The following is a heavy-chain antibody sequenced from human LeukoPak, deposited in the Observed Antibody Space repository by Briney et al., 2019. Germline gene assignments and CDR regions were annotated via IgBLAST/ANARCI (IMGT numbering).Heavy chain of an antibody. CDR2: IYTSGST. CDR1: GGSISSGSYY. Sequence: SETLSLTCTVSGGSISSGSYYWSWIRQPAGKGLEWIGRIYTSGSTNYNPSLKSRVTISVDTSKNQFSLKLSSVTAADTAVYYCARDIYSSGWWGDALDIWGQGTMVTVSS. V-gene: IGHV4-61*02. D-gene: IGHD6-19*01. J-gene: IGHJ3*02. CDR3: ARDIYSSGWWGDALDI.